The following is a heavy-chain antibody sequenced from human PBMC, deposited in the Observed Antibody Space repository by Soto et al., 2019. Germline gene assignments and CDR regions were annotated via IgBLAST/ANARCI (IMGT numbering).Heavy chain of an antibody. J-gene: IGHJ6*02. V-gene: IGHV1-18*01. CDR3: ARAGYYYDSSGLEAYYYYGTDV. D-gene: IGHD3-22*01. Sequence: ASVKVSCKASGYTFTSYGISWVRQAPGQGLEWMGWISAYNGNTNYAQKLQGRVTMTTDTSTSTAYMELRSLRSDDTAVYYCARAGYYYDSSGLEAYYYYGTDVWGQATTVTVSS. CDR2: ISAYNGNT. CDR1: GYTFTSYG.